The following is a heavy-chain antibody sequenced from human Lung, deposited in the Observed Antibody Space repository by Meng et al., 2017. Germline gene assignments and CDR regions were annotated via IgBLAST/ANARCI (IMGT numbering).Heavy chain of an antibody. V-gene: IGHV3-15*01. Sequence: NARMSWGWEGAGKGLECVWRMQGKVDQGTTEYAACLTGRFIISRDDSKSTLYLQMSGLRIDETGAYYCSWGDTAVFDYWGQGTLVTVSS. CDR2: MQGKVDQGTT. D-gene: IGHD2-2*01. CDR3: SWGDTAVFDY. CDR1: NAR. J-gene: IGHJ4*02.